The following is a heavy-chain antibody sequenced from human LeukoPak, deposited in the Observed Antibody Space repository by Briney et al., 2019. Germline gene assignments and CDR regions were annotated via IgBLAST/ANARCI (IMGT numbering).Heavy chain of an antibody. CDR3: ARDPRPYDSSGYYIY. J-gene: IGHJ4*02. Sequence: GGSLRLSCAASGFTLSTSAMTWVRQSPGKGLEWVSSIDSVNNNIYYADSVKGRFTISRDNSKNTLYLQMNSLRAEDTAVYYCARDPRPYDSSGYYIYWGQGTLVTVSS. CDR2: IDSVNNNI. CDR1: GFTLSTSA. V-gene: IGHV3-21*01. D-gene: IGHD3-22*01.